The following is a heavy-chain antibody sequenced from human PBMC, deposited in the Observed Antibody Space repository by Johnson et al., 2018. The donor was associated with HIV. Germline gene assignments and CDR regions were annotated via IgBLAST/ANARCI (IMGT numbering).Heavy chain of an antibody. D-gene: IGHD6-13*01. J-gene: IGHJ3*02. CDR1: GFTFSSYA. CDR3: VKGMDSSSWYAFDI. V-gene: IGHV3-30-3*01. CDR2: ISYDGSNK. Sequence: QVQLVESGGGVVQPGRSLRLSCAASGFTFSSYAMHWVRQAPGKGLVWVAVISYDGSNKYYADSVKGRFTISRDNSKNTLYLQMNSLRAEDTAIYYCVKGMDSSSWYAFDIWGQGTMVTVSS.